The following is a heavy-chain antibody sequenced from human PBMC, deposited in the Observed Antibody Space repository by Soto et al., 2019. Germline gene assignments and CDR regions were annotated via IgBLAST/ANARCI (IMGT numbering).Heavy chain of an antibody. Sequence: QVQLVQSGAEVKKPGASGKVSCQASGYTFTSYDINWVRQATGQGLEWMGWMNPNSVNTGYAQKFQGRVTMTRNTSISTAYMELSSLNSEDTAVYYGAREKTSYGMDVWGQGTTVTVSS. CDR1: GYTFTSYD. CDR2: MNPNSVNT. J-gene: IGHJ6*02. CDR3: AREKTSYGMDV. V-gene: IGHV1-8*01.